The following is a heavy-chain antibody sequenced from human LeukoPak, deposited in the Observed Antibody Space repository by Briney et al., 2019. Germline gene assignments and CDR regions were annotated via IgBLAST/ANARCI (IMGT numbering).Heavy chain of an antibody. D-gene: IGHD5-18*01. CDR3: ANARRYTAMAGFDP. Sequence: GGSLRLSCAASGFTFSSYGMHWVRQAPGKGLEWVAFIRYDGSNKYYADSVKGRFTISRDNSKNTLYLQMNSLRAEDTAVYYCANARRYTAMAGFDPWGQGTLVTVSS. V-gene: IGHV3-30*02. J-gene: IGHJ5*02. CDR1: GFTFSSYG. CDR2: IRYDGSNK.